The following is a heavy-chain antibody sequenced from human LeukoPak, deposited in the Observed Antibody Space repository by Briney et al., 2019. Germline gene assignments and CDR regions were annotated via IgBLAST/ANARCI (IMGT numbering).Heavy chain of an antibody. V-gene: IGHV1-18*01. J-gene: IGHJ4*02. D-gene: IGHD5-24*01. CDR3: ARDSLDGYNYLGY. Sequence: ASVKVSCKASGYTFTSHGISWVRQAPGQGPEWTGWISTYNDNTKYAQKFQGRVTLTTDQSTSTAYMELRGLRSDDTAVYYCARDSLDGYNYLGYWGQGTLVTVSS. CDR1: GYTFTSHG. CDR2: ISTYNDNT.